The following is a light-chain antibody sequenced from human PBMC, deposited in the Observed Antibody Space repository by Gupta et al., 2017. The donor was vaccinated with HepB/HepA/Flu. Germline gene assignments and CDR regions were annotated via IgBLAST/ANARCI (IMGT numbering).Light chain of an antibody. CDR3: QTWGTGIHGV. V-gene: IGLV4-69*01. CDR1: RGHSSYA. CDR2: LNSDGSH. J-gene: IGLJ3*02. Sequence: LVLTQSPSSSSSLAAPVKLTCTLSRGHSSYAIAWHQQQPEKGPRYLMKLNSDGSHSKGDGIPDRFSGSSSGAERYLTISSLQSEDEADYYCQTWGTGIHGVFGGGTKLTVL.